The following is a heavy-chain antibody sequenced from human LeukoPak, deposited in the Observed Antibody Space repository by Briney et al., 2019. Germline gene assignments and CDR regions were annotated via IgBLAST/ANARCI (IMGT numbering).Heavy chain of an antibody. D-gene: IGHD2-15*01. J-gene: IGHJ5*02. CDR1: GYTFTGYY. CDR2: INPNSGGT. CDR3: ARDIVVVVAAFDP. Sequence: ASVKVSCKASGYTFTGYYMHWVRQAPGQGLEWMGWINPNSGGTNYAQKFQGRVTMTRDTSISTAYMELSRLRSDDMAVYYCARDIVVVVAAFDPWGQGTLVTVSS. V-gene: IGHV1-2*02.